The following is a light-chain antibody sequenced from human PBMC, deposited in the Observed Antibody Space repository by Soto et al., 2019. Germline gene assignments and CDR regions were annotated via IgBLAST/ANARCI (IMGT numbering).Light chain of an antibody. J-gene: IGKJ1*01. CDR3: QQYDYSRT. V-gene: IGKV1-5*01. CDR1: QSVSDS. Sequence: DIQMTQSPSTLSASVGDTVTIPCRASQSVSDSLAWYQVKPGEAPKLLIFDVSNLETGVPSRFSGSGSGTEFSLTIRGLQPDDFATYYCQQYDYSRTFGQGTKVDIK. CDR2: DVS.